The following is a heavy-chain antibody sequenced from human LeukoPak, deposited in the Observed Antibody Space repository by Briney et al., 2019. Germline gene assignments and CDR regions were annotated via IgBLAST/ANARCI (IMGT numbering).Heavy chain of an antibody. V-gene: IGHV3-11*04. CDR2: VSSGSSTI. CDR3: QFGSGSYYNIPDNWFDP. D-gene: IGHD3-10*01. J-gene: IGHJ5*02. Sequence: AGGSLRLSCAASGFTFSDYYMSWIRQAPGKALEWVSYVSSGSSTIYYADSVKGRFTISRDNGKNSLYLQMNSLRAEDTAVYYCQFGSGSYYNIPDNWFDPWGQGTLVTVSS. CDR1: GFTFSDYY.